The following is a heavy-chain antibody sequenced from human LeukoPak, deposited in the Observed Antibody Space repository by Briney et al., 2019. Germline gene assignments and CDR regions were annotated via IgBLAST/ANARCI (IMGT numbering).Heavy chain of an antibody. D-gene: IGHD5-18*01. Sequence: GASVKVSCKASGYTFTGYYMHWVRLAPGQGLEWMGWINPNSGGTNYAQKFQGRVTMTRDTSISTANMELSRLRSDDTAVYYCARGPLRVDTAMVSGLGDYWGQGTLVTVSS. V-gene: IGHV1-2*02. J-gene: IGHJ4*02. CDR3: ARGPLRVDTAMVSGLGDY. CDR2: INPNSGGT. CDR1: GYTFTGYY.